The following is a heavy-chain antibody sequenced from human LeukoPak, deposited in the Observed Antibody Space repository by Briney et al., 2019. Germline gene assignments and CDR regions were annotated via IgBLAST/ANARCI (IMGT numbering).Heavy chain of an antibody. Sequence: PSETLSLTCTVSGGSISSYYWSWIRQPQGKGLEWIGYIYYSGSTNYNPSLKSRVTISVDTSKNQFSLKLSSVTAADTAVYYCARGFGDGGLNDAFDIWGQGTMVTVSS. J-gene: IGHJ3*02. CDR3: ARGFGDGGLNDAFDI. D-gene: IGHD3-10*01. CDR2: IYYSGST. CDR1: GGSISSYY. V-gene: IGHV4-59*01.